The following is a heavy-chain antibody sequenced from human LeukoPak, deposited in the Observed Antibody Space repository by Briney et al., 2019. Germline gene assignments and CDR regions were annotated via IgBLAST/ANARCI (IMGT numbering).Heavy chain of an antibody. CDR3: ARQFAGGRASRYFDI. D-gene: IGHD3-16*01. CDR2: IYVSGST. J-gene: IGHJ4*02. CDR1: GGSVNTSY. Sequence: SDTLSLTCTVSGGSVNTSYWSWIRQPPGKGLEWIGYIYVSGSTNNNPSIKSRLTMSIDTSKNQFSLRLSSVTAAVTAVYFCARQFAGGRASRYFDIWGQGTLVTVCS. V-gene: IGHV4-59*08.